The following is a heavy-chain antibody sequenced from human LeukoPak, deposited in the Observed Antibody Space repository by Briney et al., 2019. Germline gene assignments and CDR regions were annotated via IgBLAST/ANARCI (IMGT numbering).Heavy chain of an antibody. V-gene: IGHV3-53*01. CDR1: GFIVSSYY. Sequence: PGGSLRLSCAASGFIVSSYYMCWLRQPRGKGLELVSVFYSGGFTYYADSVKGRVTISSDNFKNTLYLQLSSLRAADTAMYYWARGPTDTYDSGRPDGYFDCWGKGTMVTVSS. CDR2: FYSGGFT. J-gene: IGHJ4*03. D-gene: IGHD3-10*01. CDR3: ARGPTDTYDSGRPDGYFDC.